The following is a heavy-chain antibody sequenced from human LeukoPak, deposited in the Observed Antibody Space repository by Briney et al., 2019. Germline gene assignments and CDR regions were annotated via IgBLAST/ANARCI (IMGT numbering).Heavy chain of an antibody. CDR2: INSDGSEG. CDR3: ARSSYSSSSSV. J-gene: IGHJ3*01. V-gene: IGHV3-7*03. CDR1: GFTFSGFW. Sequence: GGSMRLSCAVSGFTFSGFWMSWSRQAPGKGLEWVASINSDGSEGYYADVVKGRFTISRDNAKNSLYLQINSLRAEDTAVYYCARSSYSSSSSVWGQGTMVTVSS. D-gene: IGHD6-6*01.